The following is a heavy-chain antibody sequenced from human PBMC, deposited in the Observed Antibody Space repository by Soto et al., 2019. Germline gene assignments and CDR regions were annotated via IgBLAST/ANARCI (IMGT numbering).Heavy chain of an antibody. CDR1: GFTFSNYW. Sequence: EVQLVESGGGLVQPGGSLRLSCAASGFTFSNYWMYWVRQAPGKGLVWVSRVNNDGTDTTHADSVKGRFTISRDNAENTLYLQMNSLSAEATAVYYCARGGLHHALDVWGQGSTVTVSS. V-gene: IGHV3-74*03. CDR2: VNNDGTDT. J-gene: IGHJ6*02. D-gene: IGHD2-21*01. CDR3: ARGGLHHALDV.